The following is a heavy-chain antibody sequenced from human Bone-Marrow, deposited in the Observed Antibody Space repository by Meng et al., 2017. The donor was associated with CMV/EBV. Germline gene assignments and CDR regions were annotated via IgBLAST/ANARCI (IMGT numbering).Heavy chain of an antibody. CDR3: TTGLGGPQLDY. Sequence: GESLKISCAASGFTFSNAWMSWVRQAPGKGLEWVGRIKSKTDGGTTDYAAPVKGRFTISRYDSKNTLYLQMNSLKTEDTAVYYCTTGLGGPQLDYWGQGTLVTVSS. CDR2: IKSKTDGGTT. J-gene: IGHJ4*02. V-gene: IGHV3-15*01. D-gene: IGHD6-19*01. CDR1: GFTFSNAW.